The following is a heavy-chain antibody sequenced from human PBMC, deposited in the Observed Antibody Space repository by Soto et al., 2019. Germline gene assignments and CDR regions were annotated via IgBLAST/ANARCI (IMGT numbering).Heavy chain of an antibody. J-gene: IGHJ4*02. CDR2: IWYDGSNK. D-gene: IGHD1-7*01. V-gene: IGHV3-33*01. CDR1: GFTFSSYG. CDR3: ARDPGGADNWNYWLN. Sequence: GGSLRLSCAASGFTFSSYGMHWVRQAPGKGLEWVAVIWYDGSNKYYADSVKGRFTISRDNSKNTLYLQMNSLRAEDTAVYYCARDPGGADNWNYWLNWGQGTLVTVSS.